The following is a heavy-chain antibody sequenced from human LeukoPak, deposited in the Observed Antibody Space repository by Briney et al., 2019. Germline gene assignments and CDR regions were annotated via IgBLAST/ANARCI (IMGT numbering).Heavy chain of an antibody. V-gene: IGHV1-69*13. Sequence: SVKVSCKASGGTFSSYAISWVRQAPGQGLEWMGGIIPIFGTANYAQKFQGRVTITADESTSTAYMELSSLRSEDTAVYYCARDPGSSWYLFDYWGQGTLVAVSS. CDR1: GGTFSSYA. D-gene: IGHD6-13*01. J-gene: IGHJ4*02. CDR3: ARDPGSSWYLFDY. CDR2: IIPIFGTA.